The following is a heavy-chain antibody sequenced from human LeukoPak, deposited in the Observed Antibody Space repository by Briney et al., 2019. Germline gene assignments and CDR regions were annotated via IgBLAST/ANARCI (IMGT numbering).Heavy chain of an antibody. D-gene: IGHD5-24*01. CDR3: AKDLIVSGTATILDY. CDR2: ISYDASYE. J-gene: IGHJ4*02. Sequence: PGGSLRLSCAASGFTLSSYGMHWVRQAPGKGLEWVAVISYDASYENYADSVKGRFTISRDNSKNTLYLQMNSLRAEDTAVYYCAKDLIVSGTATILDYWGQGTLVTVSS. CDR1: GFTLSSYG. V-gene: IGHV3-30*18.